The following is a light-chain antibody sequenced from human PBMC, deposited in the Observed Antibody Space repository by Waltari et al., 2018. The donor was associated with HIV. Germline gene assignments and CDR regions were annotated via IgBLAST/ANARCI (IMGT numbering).Light chain of an antibody. J-gene: IGKJ3*01. CDR3: QHYNSDPLFA. CDR1: QGIGTD. CDR2: DAS. Sequence: QLTQSPSSLSAFVGDIVTINCRATQGIGTDLAWYQQKPGGPPKFLIYDASKLQSGVPPRFSGSGSGRNFSLTISSLQPEDLATYFGQHYNSDPLFAFGPGTKV. V-gene: IGKV1-13*02.